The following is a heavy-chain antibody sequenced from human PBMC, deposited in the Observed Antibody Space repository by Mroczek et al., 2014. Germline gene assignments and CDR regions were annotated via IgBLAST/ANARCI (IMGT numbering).Heavy chain of an antibody. Sequence: QVQLQESGAGLLKPSETLSLTCAVYGGSFSGYYWSWIRQPPGKGLEWIGEINHSGSTNYNPSLKSRVTISVDTSKNQFSLKLSSVTAADTAVYYCASGGYSSDWGQGTLVTVSS. J-gene: IGHJ4*02. D-gene: IGHD6-19*01. CDR1: GGSFSGYY. CDR3: ASGGYSSD. V-gene: IGHV4-34*01. CDR2: INHSGST.